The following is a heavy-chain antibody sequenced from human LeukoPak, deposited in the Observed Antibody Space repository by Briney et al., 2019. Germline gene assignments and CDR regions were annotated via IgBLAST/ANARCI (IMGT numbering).Heavy chain of an antibody. CDR3: ARGARFRSSFTT. J-gene: IGHJ5*02. V-gene: IGHV4-34*09. CDR1: GGSFSGYY. CDR2: IYYSGST. Sequence: SETLSLTCAVYGGSFSGYYWSWIRQPPGKGLEWIGYIYYSGSTYYNPSLKSRVTISVDTSKNQFSLKLSSVSAADTAVYYCARGARFRSSFTTWGQGTLVTVSS. D-gene: IGHD6-6*01.